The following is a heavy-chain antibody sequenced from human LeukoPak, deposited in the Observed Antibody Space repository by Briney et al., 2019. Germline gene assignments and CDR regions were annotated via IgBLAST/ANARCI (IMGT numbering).Heavy chain of an antibody. J-gene: IGHJ4*02. D-gene: IGHD6-6*01. CDR2: ISSSSSTK. CDR3: ARYSSSSTYFDY. CDR1: GFTFSSYS. Sequence: GGSLRLSCAASGFTFSSYSMNWVRQAPGKGLEWVSYISSSSSTKYYADSVKGRFTISRDNAKNSLYMQMNSLRAEDTAVYYCARYSSSSTYFDYWGQGTLVTVSS. V-gene: IGHV3-48*04.